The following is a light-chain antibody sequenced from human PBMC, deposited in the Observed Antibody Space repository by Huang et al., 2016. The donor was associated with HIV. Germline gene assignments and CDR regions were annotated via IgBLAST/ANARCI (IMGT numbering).Light chain of an antibody. Sequence: ERAMTQSPATLSVAPGERVTLPCRASHSVSSNLAWYQQKPGQAPRLLIHGASTRASGIPARFSGSGSGTEFTLAISSLQSEDSGVYYCQQYDNWPLTFGQGTRLEIK. J-gene: IGKJ5*01. CDR1: HSVSSN. V-gene: IGKV3-15*01. CDR3: QQYDNWPLT. CDR2: GAS.